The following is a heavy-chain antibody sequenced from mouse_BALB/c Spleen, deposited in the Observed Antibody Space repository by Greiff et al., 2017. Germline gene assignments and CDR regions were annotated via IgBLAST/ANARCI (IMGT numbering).Heavy chain of an antibody. CDR1: GFTFSDYY. CDR2: ISDGGSYT. J-gene: IGHJ2*01. V-gene: IGHV5-4*02. D-gene: IGHD2-1*01. Sequence: EVQLMESGGGLVKPGGSLKLSCAASGFTFSDYYMYWVRQTPEKRLEWVATISDGGSYTYYPDSVKGRFTISRDNAKNNLYLQMSSLKSEDTAMYYCARDLYGNYVFDYWGQGTTLTVSS. CDR3: ARDLYGNYVFDY.